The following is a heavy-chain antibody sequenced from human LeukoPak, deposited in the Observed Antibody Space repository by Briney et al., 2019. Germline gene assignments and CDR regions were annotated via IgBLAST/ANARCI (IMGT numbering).Heavy chain of an antibody. J-gene: IGHJ5*02. CDR2: IIPIFGIA. CDR3: ARDQNSYGSGSYPDH. CDR1: GGTFSSYG. D-gene: IGHD3-10*01. Sequence: SVKVSCKASGGTFSSYGISWVRQAPGQGLEWMGRIIPIFGIANYAQKFQGRVAITADKSTSTAYMELSSLTSEDTAVYYCARDQNSYGSGSYPDHWGQGTLVTVSS. V-gene: IGHV1-69*10.